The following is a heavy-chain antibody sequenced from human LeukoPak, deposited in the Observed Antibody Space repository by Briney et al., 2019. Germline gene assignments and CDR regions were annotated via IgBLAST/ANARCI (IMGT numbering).Heavy chain of an antibody. V-gene: IGHV3-23*01. Sequence: PGGSLRLSCAASGFTFSNYAMSWVRQAPGKGLEWVSAISHSGGSTYYADSVRGRFTISRDNSKNTLYVQMNSLRDEDTAVYYCAKDGGPSSSGSQFFNYWGQGALVTVSS. CDR2: ISHSGGST. J-gene: IGHJ4*02. CDR3: AKDGGPSSSGSQFFNY. D-gene: IGHD1-26*01. CDR1: GFTFSNYA.